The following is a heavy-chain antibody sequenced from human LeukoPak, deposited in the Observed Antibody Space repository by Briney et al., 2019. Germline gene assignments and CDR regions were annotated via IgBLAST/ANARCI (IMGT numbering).Heavy chain of an antibody. CDR1: GFTFSSYG. CDR3: AKDEATIGYSYYYMDV. V-gene: IGHV3-23*01. Sequence: GGSLRLSCAASGFTFSSYGMSWVRQAPGKGLEWVSAISGSGGSTYYADSVKGRFTISRDNFKNTLDLQMNSLRPEDTAVYHCAKDEATIGYSYYYMDVWGKGTMVTISS. D-gene: IGHD5-12*01. J-gene: IGHJ6*03. CDR2: ISGSGGST.